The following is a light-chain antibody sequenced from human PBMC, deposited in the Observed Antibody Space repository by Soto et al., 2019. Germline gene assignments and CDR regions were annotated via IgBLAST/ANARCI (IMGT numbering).Light chain of an antibody. CDR3: QQHNTLPRT. CDR1: QSVSNF. Sequence: EIVLTQSRGTLPLSAGERATLSCRSSQSVSNFLAWYQQKPGQAPRLLLYGASTRATDFPARFSGSGSGTEFTLTISSLQPEDLAVYSCQQHNTLPRTFGQGTKVDIK. V-gene: IGKV3-15*01. CDR2: GAS. J-gene: IGKJ1*01.